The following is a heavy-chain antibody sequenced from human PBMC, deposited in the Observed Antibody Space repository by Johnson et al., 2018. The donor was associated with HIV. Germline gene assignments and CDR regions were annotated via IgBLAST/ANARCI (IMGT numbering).Heavy chain of an antibody. CDR2: IYSGGST. CDR1: GFTVSSNY. J-gene: IGHJ3*01. D-gene: IGHD6-13*01. V-gene: IGHV3-66*01. Sequence: EVQLVESGGGVVQPGGSLRLSCAASGFTVSSNYMSWVRQAPGKGLEWVSVIYSGGSTYYADSVRGRFTISRDNSKNALYLQMSSLRVEDTAMYYCARDGESQQLPLGDAFDVWGQGTMVTVSS. CDR3: ARDGESQQLPLGDAFDV.